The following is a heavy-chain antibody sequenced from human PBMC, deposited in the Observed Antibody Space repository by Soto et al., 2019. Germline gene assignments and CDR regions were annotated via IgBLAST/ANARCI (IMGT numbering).Heavy chain of an antibody. Sequence: PSQTLSLTCAISGDSVSTNSAAWNWIRPSPSRGLEWLGRTDYRAKWYNDYAVSLKSRILINPDTSKHHFSLQFNSVNPEATAVYFCERCRYTTGWSRFDNWGQGILVT. CDR3: ERCRYTTGWSRFDN. V-gene: IGHV6-1*01. CDR2: TDYRAKWYN. J-gene: IGHJ4*02. CDR1: GDSVSTNSAA. D-gene: IGHD6-19*01.